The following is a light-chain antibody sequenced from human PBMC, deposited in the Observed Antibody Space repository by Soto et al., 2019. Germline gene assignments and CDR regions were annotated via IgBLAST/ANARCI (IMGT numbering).Light chain of an antibody. CDR2: KAS. Sequence: DIQMTPSPSTLSGSVGDRVTITCRASQTISSWLAWYQQKPGKAPKLLIYKASTLKSGIPSRFSGSVSGTEFTLTISSLQPDDFATYYCPHYNSYSEAFGQGTKLDIK. J-gene: IGKJ1*01. CDR3: PHYNSYSEA. CDR1: QTISSW. V-gene: IGKV1-5*03.